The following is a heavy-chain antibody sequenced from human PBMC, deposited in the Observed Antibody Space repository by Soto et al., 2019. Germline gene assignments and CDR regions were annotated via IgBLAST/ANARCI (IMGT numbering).Heavy chain of an antibody. Sequence: AVAVSCTSSVGTFSIYAISCVRPDPGQGLEWMGGIIPIFGTANYAQKFQGRVTITADESTSTAYMELSSLRSEDTAVYYCARENGNDYSNYGSPSDYYYGMDGWGQRNTVTFSS. J-gene: IGHJ6*02. CDR1: VGTFSIYA. CDR2: IIPIFGTA. CDR3: ARENGNDYSNYGSPSDYYYGMDG. V-gene: IGHV1-69*13. D-gene: IGHD4-4*01.